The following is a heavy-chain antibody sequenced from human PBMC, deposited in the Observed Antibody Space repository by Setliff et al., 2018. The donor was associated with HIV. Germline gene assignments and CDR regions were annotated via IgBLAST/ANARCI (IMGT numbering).Heavy chain of an antibody. Sequence: GASVKVSCKASGGTFSSYAISWLREAPGQGLEWVGGIIFFAGQTNYAQKFQGRVTITTDESATTAYMDLSSLRSEDTAIYYCARGDSFWSAYYAYWGQGTQVTVSS. J-gene: IGHJ4*02. CDR2: IIFFAGQT. CDR3: ARGDSFWSAYYAY. CDR1: GGTFSSYA. D-gene: IGHD3-3*01. V-gene: IGHV1-69*05.